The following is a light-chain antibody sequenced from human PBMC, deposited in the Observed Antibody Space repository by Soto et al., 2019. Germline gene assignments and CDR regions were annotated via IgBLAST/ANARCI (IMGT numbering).Light chain of an antibody. CDR3: QQYDRWPVT. J-gene: IGKJ4*01. CDR1: QSVTTN. V-gene: IGKV3-15*01. Sequence: VITQSPSTLSVSPGERVTFSCRASQSVTTNLAWYQHKPGQSPRLLISDASTGASGIPPRFSGSGSGTEFTLTIDRLQSADFAVYYCQQYDRWPVTFGGGTKVDIK. CDR2: DAS.